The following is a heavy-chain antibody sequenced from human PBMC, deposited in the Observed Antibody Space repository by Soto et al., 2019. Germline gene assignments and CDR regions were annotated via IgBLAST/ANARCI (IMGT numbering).Heavy chain of an antibody. CDR3: GTDQGGVGVNDY. J-gene: IGHJ4*02. D-gene: IGHD3-16*01. CDR2: ISSSSSHV. CDR1: GLSFSGYS. V-gene: IGHV3-21*01. Sequence: EVQLVESGGGLVKPGGSLRLSCVTSGLSFSGYSMNWVRQAPGRGLEWVSAISSSSSHVFYADSVKGRFTISRDNGKNSVNLQRICLRAEDTAWYYCGTDQGGVGVNDYWGQGTLVTVSS.